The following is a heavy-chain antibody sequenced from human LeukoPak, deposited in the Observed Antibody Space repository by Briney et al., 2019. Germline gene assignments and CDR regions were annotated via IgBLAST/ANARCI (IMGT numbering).Heavy chain of an antibody. CDR3: AKSHLYSSSWYGAFDF. J-gene: IGHJ3*01. V-gene: IGHV3-9*01. CDR1: GFTFSSYA. Sequence: GGSLRLSCAASGFTFSSYAMHWVRQAPGKGLEWVSGISWNSGSIGYADSVKGRFTISRDNAKNSLYLQMNSLRAEGTALYYCAKSHLYSSSWYGAFDFWGQGTMVTVSS. D-gene: IGHD6-13*01. CDR2: ISWNSGSI.